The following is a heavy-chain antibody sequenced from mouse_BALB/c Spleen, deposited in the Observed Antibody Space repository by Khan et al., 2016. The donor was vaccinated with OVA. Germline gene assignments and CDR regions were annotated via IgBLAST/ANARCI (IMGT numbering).Heavy chain of an antibody. J-gene: IGHJ2*01. Sequence: QVQLQQPGPELVRPGVSVKISCKGSGYTFTDYAMHWVKQSHAKSLEWIGLISTYSGNTNYNQKFKGKATMTVDKSSSTAYMELARLTSEDSAISYCARPAYDGYYDYWGQGTTLTVSS. CDR1: GYTFTDYA. D-gene: IGHD2-3*01. V-gene: IGHV1S137*01. CDR2: ISTYSGNT. CDR3: ARPAYDGYYDY.